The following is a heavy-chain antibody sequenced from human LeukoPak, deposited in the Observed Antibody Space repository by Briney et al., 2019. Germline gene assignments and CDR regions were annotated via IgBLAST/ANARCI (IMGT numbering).Heavy chain of an antibody. Sequence: SETLSLTCTVSGGSISSYYWSWIRQPPGKGPEWIGYIYYSGSTNYNPSLKNRVTISVDTSKNQFSLKLSSVTAADTAVYYCARDGQLGVQDYWGQGTLVTVSS. CDR3: ARDGQLGVQDY. CDR1: GGSISSYY. V-gene: IGHV4-59*01. CDR2: IYYSGST. D-gene: IGHD6-13*01. J-gene: IGHJ4*02.